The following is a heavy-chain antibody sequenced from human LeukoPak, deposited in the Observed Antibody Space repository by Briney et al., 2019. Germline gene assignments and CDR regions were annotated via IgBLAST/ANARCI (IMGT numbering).Heavy chain of an antibody. Sequence: SETLSLTCAVYGGSFSSYYWSWIRQPPGKGLEWIGEINHSGSTNYNPSLESRVTISVDTSKNQFSLKLSSVTAADTAVYYCARGHWTVDYWGQGTLVTVSS. J-gene: IGHJ4*02. CDR1: GGSFSSYY. V-gene: IGHV4-34*01. CDR2: INHSGST. CDR3: ARGHWTVDY. D-gene: IGHD1-1*01.